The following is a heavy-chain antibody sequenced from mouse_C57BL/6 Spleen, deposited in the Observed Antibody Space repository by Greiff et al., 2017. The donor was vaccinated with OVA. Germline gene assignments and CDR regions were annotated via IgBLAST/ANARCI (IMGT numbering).Heavy chain of an antibody. J-gene: IGHJ1*03. Sequence: QVTLKECGPGILQPSQTLSLTCSFSGFSLSTFGMGVGWIRQPSGKGLEWLAHIWWDDDKYYNPALKSRLTIFKDTSKNQVFLKIANVDTADTATYYCARMTTTVAWYFDVWGTGTTVTVSS. CDR1: GFSLSTFGMG. V-gene: IGHV8-8*01. D-gene: IGHD1-1*01. CDR3: ARMTTTVAWYFDV. CDR2: IWWDDDK.